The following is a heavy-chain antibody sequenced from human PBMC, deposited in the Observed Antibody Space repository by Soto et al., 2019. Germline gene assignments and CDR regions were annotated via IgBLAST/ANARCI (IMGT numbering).Heavy chain of an antibody. CDR2: IIPIFGTA. D-gene: IGHD3-22*01. Sequence: SVKVSCKASGGTFSSYAISWVRQAPGQGLEWMGGIIPIFGTANYAQKFQGRVTITADESTSTAYMELSSLRSEDTAVYYCARDHPRDSSGYYPEGNWFDPWGQGTLVTVSS. J-gene: IGHJ5*02. V-gene: IGHV1-69*13. CDR3: ARDHPRDSSGYYPEGNWFDP. CDR1: GGTFSSYA.